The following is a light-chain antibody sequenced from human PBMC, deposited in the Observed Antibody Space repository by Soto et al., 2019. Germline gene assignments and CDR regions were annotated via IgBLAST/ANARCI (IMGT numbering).Light chain of an antibody. CDR3: AAWDDGLNGWV. CDR2: RDD. V-gene: IGLV1-44*01. J-gene: IGLJ3*02. Sequence: QSVLTQPPSASGTPGQRFTISCSGSTSNIGRNSVYWYQQVPGTAPKLLIYRDDQRPSGVPDRFSGSKSATSASLAISGLQSEDEADYYCAAWDDGLNGWVFGGGTKVTVL. CDR1: TSNIGRNS.